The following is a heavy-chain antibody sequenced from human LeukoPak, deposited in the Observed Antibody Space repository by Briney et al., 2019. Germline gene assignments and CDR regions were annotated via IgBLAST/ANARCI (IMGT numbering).Heavy chain of an antibody. CDR3: TGGWFGES. V-gene: IGHV3-49*04. CDR1: GFTFGDHL. CDR2: IKTKASGGTA. Sequence: GGSLILSCTASGFTFGDHLMSWVRQAPGKGLEWVGFIKTKASGGTAEYAASVKGRFTISRDDSKNIAYLQMNSLKSEDTAFYYCTGGWFGESWGQGTLVTVSS. D-gene: IGHD3-10*01. J-gene: IGHJ4*02.